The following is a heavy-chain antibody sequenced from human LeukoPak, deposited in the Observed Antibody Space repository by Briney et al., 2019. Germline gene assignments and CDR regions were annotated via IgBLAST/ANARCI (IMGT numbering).Heavy chain of an antibody. Sequence: ASVKVSCKASGYTFTSYYMHWVRQAPGQGLEWMGIINPSGGSTSYAQKFQGRVTMTRDTSTSTVYMELSSLRAEDTAVYYCARMGKYYASSGYFDYGGQGTLVTVSS. CDR1: GYTFTSYY. V-gene: IGHV1-46*01. D-gene: IGHD3-22*01. J-gene: IGHJ4*02. CDR2: INPSGGST. CDR3: ARMGKYYASSGYFDY.